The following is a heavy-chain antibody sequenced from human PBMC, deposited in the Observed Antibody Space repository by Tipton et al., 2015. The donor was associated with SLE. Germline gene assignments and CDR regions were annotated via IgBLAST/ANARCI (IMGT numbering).Heavy chain of an antibody. J-gene: IGHJ3*02. V-gene: IGHV4-34*01. CDR1: GGSFSGYY. CDR2: INHSGST. D-gene: IGHD6-6*01. CDR3: ARGPRASIAARKAFDI. Sequence: TLSLTCAVYGGSFSGYYWSWIRQPPGKGLEWIGEINHSGSTKYNPSLKSRVTISGDTSKNQFSLKLSSVTAADTAVYYCARGPRASIAARKAFDIWGQGTMVTVSS.